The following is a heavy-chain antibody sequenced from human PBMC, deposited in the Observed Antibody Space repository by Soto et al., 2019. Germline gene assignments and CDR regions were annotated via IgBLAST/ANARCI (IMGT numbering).Heavy chain of an antibody. V-gene: IGHV3-15*01. CDR2: IKSKTDGGTT. D-gene: IGHD1-26*01. CDR3: TKDLGSYYHFDY. J-gene: IGHJ4*02. Sequence: PGGSLRLSCAASGFTFSNAWMSWVRQAPGKGLEWVGRIKSKTDGGTTDYAAPVKGRFTISRDDSKNTLYLQMNSLKTEDTAVYYCTKDLGSYYHFDYWGQGTLVTVSS. CDR1: GFTFSNAW.